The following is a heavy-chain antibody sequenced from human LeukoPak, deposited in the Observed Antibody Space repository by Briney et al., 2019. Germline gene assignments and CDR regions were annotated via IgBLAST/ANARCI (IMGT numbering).Heavy chain of an antibody. D-gene: IGHD1-26*01. Sequence: GGSLRLSCTASGFSFSSNSMSWVRQAPGKGLEWVSAISGSGGRTFYADSVKGRFTISRDNSKNMVYLEMNSLRVEDTAVYYCGKDSYVGVNWFDPRGQGTLVTVSS. CDR3: GKDSYVGVNWFDP. CDR2: ISGSGGRT. V-gene: IGHV3-23*01. CDR1: GFSFSSNS. J-gene: IGHJ5*02.